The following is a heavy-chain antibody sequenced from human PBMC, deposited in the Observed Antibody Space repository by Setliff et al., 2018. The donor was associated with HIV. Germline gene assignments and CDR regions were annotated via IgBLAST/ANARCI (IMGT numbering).Heavy chain of an antibody. Sequence: SVKVSCKASGGSFNSYALDWVRQAPGQGLEWIGGVVPIIGAAKYAPKFQGRVTITADTSTDTASMELSSLTSEDTAVYYCATRSRWIQLSFDGILDYWGQGTPVTVSS. D-gene: IGHD5-18*01. CDR1: GGSFNSYA. CDR3: ATRSRWIQLSFDGILDY. J-gene: IGHJ4*02. CDR2: VVPIIGAA. V-gene: IGHV1-69*06.